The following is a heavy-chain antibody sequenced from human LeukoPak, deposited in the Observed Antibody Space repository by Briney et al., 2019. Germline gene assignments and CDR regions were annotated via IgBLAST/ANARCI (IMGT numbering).Heavy chain of an antibody. CDR3: ARDLKGIPFDY. J-gene: IGHJ4*02. D-gene: IGHD6-13*01. CDR1: GGTFSSYA. CDR2: IISILGIA. Sequence: GASVKVSCKASGGTFSSYAISWVRQAPGQGLEWMGRIISILGIANYAQKFQGRVTITADKSTSTAYMELSSLRSEDTAVYYCARDLKGIPFDYWGQGTLVTVSS. V-gene: IGHV1-69*04.